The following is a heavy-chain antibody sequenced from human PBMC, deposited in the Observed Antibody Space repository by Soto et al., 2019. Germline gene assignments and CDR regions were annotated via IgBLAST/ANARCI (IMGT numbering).Heavy chain of an antibody. CDR3: AKGSYTNYNWFDP. D-gene: IGHD4-4*01. V-gene: IGHV3-23*01. CDR1: GFTFSSHA. Sequence: EVQLLESGGGLVQPGGSLRLSCAASGFTFSSHAMSWVRQAPGKGLEWVSSMSGSGDNTYHADSVKGRFTVSRDNSKNTLYLQMNSLTVEDTAVYYCAKGSYTNYNWFDPWGQGTLVTVSS. J-gene: IGHJ5*02. CDR2: MSGSGDNT.